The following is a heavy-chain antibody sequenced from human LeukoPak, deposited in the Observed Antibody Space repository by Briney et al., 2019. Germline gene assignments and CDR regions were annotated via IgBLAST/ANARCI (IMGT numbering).Heavy chain of an antibody. Sequence: ASVKVSCKASGYTFTTYAMNWVRQAPGQGLEWVGWINTNNGNPTYAQGFTGRFVFSLDTSVSTAYLQISSLKAEDTAVYYCARGYQVLDFDYWGQGTLVTVSS. V-gene: IGHV7-4-1*02. D-gene: IGHD2-2*01. CDR2: INTNNGNP. CDR1: GYTFTTYA. J-gene: IGHJ4*02. CDR3: ARGYQVLDFDY.